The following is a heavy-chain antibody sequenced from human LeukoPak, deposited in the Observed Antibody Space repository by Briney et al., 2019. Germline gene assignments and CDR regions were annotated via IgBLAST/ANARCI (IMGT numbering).Heavy chain of an antibody. CDR1: GFTFDDYA. CDR3: VRSGPLDI. CDR2: ISWNSGSI. V-gene: IGHV3-9*01. J-gene: IGHJ3*02. Sequence: GGSLRLSCAASGFTFDDYAMHWVRQAPGKGLEWVSGISWNSGSIGYADSVKGRFTISRDNAKNSLYLQMNSLRDEDTAVYYCVRSGPLDIWGQGTMVTVSS.